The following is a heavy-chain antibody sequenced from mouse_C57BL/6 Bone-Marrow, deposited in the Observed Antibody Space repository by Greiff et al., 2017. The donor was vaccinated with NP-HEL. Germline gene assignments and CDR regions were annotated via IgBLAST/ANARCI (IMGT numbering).Heavy chain of an antibody. Sequence: QVQLQQPGAELVKPGASVKLSCKASGYTFTSYWMHWVKQRPGQGLEWIGMIHPNSGSTNYNEKFKSKATLTVDKSSSTAYMQLSSLTSEDSAVYYCARFGISTMVRRGYCDDWGQGTTLTVSS. CDR1: GYTFTSYW. J-gene: IGHJ2*01. CDR3: ARFGISTMVRRGYCDD. V-gene: IGHV1-64*01. CDR2: IHPNSGST. D-gene: IGHD2-1*01.